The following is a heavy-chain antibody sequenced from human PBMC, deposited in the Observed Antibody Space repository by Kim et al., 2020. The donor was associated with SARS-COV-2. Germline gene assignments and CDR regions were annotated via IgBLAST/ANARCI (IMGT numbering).Heavy chain of an antibody. CDR3: APIYGGYSDFDS. CDR1: GGSGSISY. J-gene: IGHJ4*02. CDR2: ITHTGRT. D-gene: IGHD4-17*01. Sequence: CAVHGGSGSISYWSWIRQPPGKGLEWIAEITHTGRTHYNPSLRSRVTISMDKNQFSLKLSSVTAADTAVYYCAPIYGGYSDFDSWGQGTLAT. V-gene: IGHV4-34*01.